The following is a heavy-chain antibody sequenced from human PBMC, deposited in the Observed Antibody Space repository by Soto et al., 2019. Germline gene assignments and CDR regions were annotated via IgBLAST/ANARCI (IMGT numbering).Heavy chain of an antibody. J-gene: IGHJ4*02. Sequence: GGSLRLSCEASGFTFNTYSMRWVRQPPGKGLEWLAAIWYDGTQKYYADSVKGRFIISRDNSKKTLYLEMNSLRAEDTAVYYCARAGGTTVTGLWHFDSWGQGTLVTVSS. CDR3: ARAGGTTVTGLWHFDS. CDR1: GFTFNTYS. D-gene: IGHD4-17*01. V-gene: IGHV3-33*01. CDR2: IWYDGTQK.